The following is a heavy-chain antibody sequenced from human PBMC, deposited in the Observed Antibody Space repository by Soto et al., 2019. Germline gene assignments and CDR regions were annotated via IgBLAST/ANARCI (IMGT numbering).Heavy chain of an antibody. V-gene: IGHV1-69*12. CDR2: IIPIYGAT. D-gene: IGHD5-18*01. J-gene: IGHJ6*02. CDR1: GGTFSSYA. Sequence: QVQLVQSGAEVKKPGSSVKVSCKASGGTFSSYAFSWVRQAPGKGLEWMGGIIPIYGATNYAQNFQGRVTITADEVTITAEESTSAAYMELSSLRSEDTAVYYCARGYSYGLYYYGMDVWGQGTTVTVSS. CDR3: ARGYSYGLYYYGMDV.